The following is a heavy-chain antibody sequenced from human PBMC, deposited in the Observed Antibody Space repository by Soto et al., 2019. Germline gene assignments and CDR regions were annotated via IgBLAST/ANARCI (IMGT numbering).Heavy chain of an antibody. CDR3: AMTRLYDTGTNDYHRDALDI. D-gene: IGHD3-22*01. Sequence: GGSLRLYCAASGFSFGTYVMNGVRHAPGKGLAWVSGISGSGGRVYSVDSVKGRFTISRDNSRNTLYLQMNSLRAEDTAIYYCAMTRLYDTGTNDYHRDALDIWGQGTQVTVSS. CDR1: GFSFGTYV. V-gene: IGHV3-23*01. J-gene: IGHJ3*02. CDR2: ISGSGGRV.